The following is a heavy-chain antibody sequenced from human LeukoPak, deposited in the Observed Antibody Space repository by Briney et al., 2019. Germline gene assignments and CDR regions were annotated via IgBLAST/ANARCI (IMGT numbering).Heavy chain of an antibody. CDR2: IVHSGNT. J-gene: IGHJ3*02. Sequence: SETLSLTCAVYGGSFSGYYWSWIRQPPGKGLEWIGEIVHSGNTKYNPSLKSRVTISVDTSKNQFSLNLTSVTAADTDVYYCARFGSSTWYKGAFDIWGQGTMVTVAS. V-gene: IGHV4-34*12. D-gene: IGHD6-13*01. CDR3: ARFGSSTWYKGAFDI. CDR1: GGSFSGYY.